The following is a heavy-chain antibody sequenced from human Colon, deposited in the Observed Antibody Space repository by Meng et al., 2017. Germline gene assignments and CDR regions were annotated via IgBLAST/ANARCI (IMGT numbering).Heavy chain of an antibody. D-gene: IGHD3-16*01. CDR2: IYYSGST. CDR1: GGSVSSGSYY. CDR3: ARDSLGPFDY. Sequence: GSLRLSCTVSGGSVSSGSYYWSWIRQPPGKGLEWIGYIYYSGSTNYNPSLKSRVTISVDTSKNQFSLKLRSVTAADTAVYYCARDSLGPFDYWGQGNRV. J-gene: IGHJ4*02. V-gene: IGHV4-61*01.